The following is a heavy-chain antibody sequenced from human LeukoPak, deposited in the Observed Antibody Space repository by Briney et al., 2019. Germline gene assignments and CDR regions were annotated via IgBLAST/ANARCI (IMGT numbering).Heavy chain of an antibody. V-gene: IGHV3-48*03. Sequence: PGGSPRLSCEASGFTFSSYQINWVRQAPGKGLEWVSYISSSGTTIYYAESVKGRFTISRDNAKNSLYLQMNSLRAEDTAVYYCARRYCSGGTCNHLDYWGQGTLVTVSS. D-gene: IGHD2-15*01. CDR1: GFTFSSYQ. CDR2: ISSSGTTI. J-gene: IGHJ4*02. CDR3: ARRYCSGGTCNHLDY.